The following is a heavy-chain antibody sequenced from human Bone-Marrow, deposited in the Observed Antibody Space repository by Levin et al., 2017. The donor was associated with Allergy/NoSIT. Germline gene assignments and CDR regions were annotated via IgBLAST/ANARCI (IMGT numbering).Heavy chain of an antibody. V-gene: IGHV4-59*01. Sequence: RSQTLSLPCTVSCGSIRSYYWSWIRQPPGKGLEWIGYIYYSGSTNYNPSLKSRVTISVDTSKNQFSLKLSSVTAADTAVYYCARFYDSHYGMDVWGQGTTVTVSS. CDR3: ARFYDSHYGMDV. CDR1: CGSIRSYY. D-gene: IGHD3-22*01. J-gene: IGHJ6*02. CDR2: IYYSGST.